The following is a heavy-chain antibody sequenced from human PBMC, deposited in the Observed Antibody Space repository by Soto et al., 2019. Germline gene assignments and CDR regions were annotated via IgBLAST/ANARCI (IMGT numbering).Heavy chain of an antibody. J-gene: IGHJ3*02. CDR3: AKLVSGVVVPAAMNDDASDI. CDR2: ISGSGGST. D-gene: IGHD2-2*01. V-gene: IGHV3-23*01. Sequence: PGGSLRLSCAASGFTFSSYAMSWVRQAPGKGLEWVSAISGSGGSTYYADSVKGRFTISRDNSKNTLYLQMNSLRAEDTAVYYYAKLVSGVVVPAAMNDDASDIWGQGTMVTVSS. CDR1: GFTFSSYA.